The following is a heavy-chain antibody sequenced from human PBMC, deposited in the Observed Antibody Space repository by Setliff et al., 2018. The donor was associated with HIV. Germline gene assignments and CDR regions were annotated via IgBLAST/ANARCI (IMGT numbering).Heavy chain of an antibody. V-gene: IGHV1-46*01. J-gene: IGHJ3*02. CDR2: INPSGGSA. CDR3: ARDYFDSSAYHYGFGAFDI. CDR1: GYTFTAYY. D-gene: IGHD3-22*01. Sequence: ASVKVSCKASGYTFTAYYLHWVRQAPGQGLEWMGMINPSGGSASYAQKFQGRVTMSRDTSTSTVYMELSSLRSEDTAVYYCARDYFDSSAYHYGFGAFDIWGQGAMVTVSS.